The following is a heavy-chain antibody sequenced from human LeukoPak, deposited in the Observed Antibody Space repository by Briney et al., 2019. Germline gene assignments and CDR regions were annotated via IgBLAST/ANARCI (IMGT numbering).Heavy chain of an antibody. Sequence: PSETLSLTCTVSGGSISSYYWSWIRQPPGKGLEWIGYIYYSGSTNYNPSLKSRVTISVDTSKNQFSLKLSSVTAADTAVYYCARTKVMAVVVPAAIDYWGQGTLVTVSS. CDR3: ARTKVMAVVVPAAIDY. V-gene: IGHV4-59*12. J-gene: IGHJ4*02. CDR2: IYYSGST. CDR1: GGSISSYY. D-gene: IGHD2-2*01.